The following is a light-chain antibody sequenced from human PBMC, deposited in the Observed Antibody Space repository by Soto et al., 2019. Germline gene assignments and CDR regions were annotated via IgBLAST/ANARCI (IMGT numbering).Light chain of an antibody. V-gene: IGLV1-44*01. CDR3: AAWDASLNGYV. CDR2: SYD. Sequence: QSVLTQPPSASGTPGQRVTISCSTSSSNIGGNTVNWYQQVPGTAPKLLIYSYDQRPSGVPDRFSGSKSGTSASLAISGLQSEDEADYYCAAWDASLNGYVFGTGTTVTVL. J-gene: IGLJ1*01. CDR1: SSNIGGNT.